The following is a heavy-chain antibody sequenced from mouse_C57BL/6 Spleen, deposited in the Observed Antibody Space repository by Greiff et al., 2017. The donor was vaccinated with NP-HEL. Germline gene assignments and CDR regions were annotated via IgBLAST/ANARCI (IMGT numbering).Heavy chain of an antibody. CDR1: GYAFSSSW. V-gene: IGHV1-82*01. J-gene: IGHJ2*01. CDR3: ARIYYYGSGYYFDY. D-gene: IGHD1-1*01. Sequence: FQLQQSGPELVKPGASVKISCKASGYAFSSSWMNWVKQRPGKGLEWIGRIYPGDGDTNYNGKFKGKATLTADKSSSTAYMQLSSLTSEDSAVYFCARIYYYGSGYYFDYWGQGTTLTVSS. CDR2: IYPGDGDT.